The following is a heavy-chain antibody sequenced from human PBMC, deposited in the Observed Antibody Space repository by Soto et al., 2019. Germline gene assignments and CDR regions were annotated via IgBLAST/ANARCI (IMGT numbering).Heavy chain of an antibody. J-gene: IGHJ3*02. D-gene: IGHD3-16*01. V-gene: IGHV3-48*02. CDR3: ARVEGGFDI. CDR2: ISTSGSTK. Sequence: EVQLVESGGGLVQPGGSLRLSCAASGFTFSYYSMNWVRQAPGKGLEWLSYISTSGSTKYHADSVKGRFTISRDNANNSLYLQMSSLRDEDTAVYYCARVEGGFDIWGQGTMVTVSS. CDR1: GFTFSYYS.